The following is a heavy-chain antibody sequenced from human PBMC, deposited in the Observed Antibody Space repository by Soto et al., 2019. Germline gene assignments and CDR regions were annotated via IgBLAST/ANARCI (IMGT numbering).Heavy chain of an antibody. Sequence: ASVKVSCKASGGTFSSYAISWVRQAPGQGLEWMGGIIPIFGTANYAQKFQGRVTITADESTSTAYMELSSLRSEDTAVYYCARLGAGGCGVHCTQYSSGCSCTGQHWGQGTLVTVSS. V-gene: IGHV1-69*13. CDR1: GGTFSSYA. J-gene: IGHJ1*01. CDR3: ARLGAGGCGVHCTQYSSGCSCTGQH. CDR2: IIPIFGTA. D-gene: IGHD6-19*01.